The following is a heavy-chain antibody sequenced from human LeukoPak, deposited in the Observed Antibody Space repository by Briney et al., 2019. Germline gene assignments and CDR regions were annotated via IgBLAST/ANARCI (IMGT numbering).Heavy chain of an antibody. J-gene: IGHJ4*02. D-gene: IGHD5-18*01. V-gene: IGHV3-23*01. CDR3: ARGGGLGYSYAN. CDR2: ISGSGGST. Sequence: GGTLRLSCAASGFTFSSYGMSWVHQAPGKGLEWVSAISGSGGSTYYADSVKGRFTISRDNSKNTLYLQMNSLRAEDTAVYYCARGGGLGYSYANWGQGTLVTVSS. CDR1: GFTFSSYG.